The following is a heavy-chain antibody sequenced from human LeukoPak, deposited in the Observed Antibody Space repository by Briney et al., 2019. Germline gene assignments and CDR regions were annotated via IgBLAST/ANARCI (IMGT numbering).Heavy chain of an antibody. CDR2: IWSDGSTK. V-gene: IGHV3-33*01. Sequence: GGSLRLSCAASGFTFSNYGIHWVRQSPGKGLEWVAVIWSDGSTKYYADSVKGRPTISRDNSKNTVYLQMNSLRVEDTAVYYCARGLPYSISDYWGQGTLVSVSS. CDR1: GFTFSNYG. J-gene: IGHJ4*02. D-gene: IGHD6-13*01. CDR3: ARGLPYSISDY.